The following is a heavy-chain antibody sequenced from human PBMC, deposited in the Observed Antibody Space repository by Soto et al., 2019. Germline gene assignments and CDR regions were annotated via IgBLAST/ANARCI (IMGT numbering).Heavy chain of an antibody. D-gene: IGHD5-18*01. J-gene: IGHJ3*02. V-gene: IGHV3-30-3*01. CDR3: ARSGLYSYGFDAFDI. CDR1: GFTFSSYA. Sequence: GGSLRLSCAASGFTFSSYAMHWVRQAPGKGLEWVAVISYDGSNKYYADSVKGRFTISRDNSKNTLYLQMNSLRAEDTAVYYCARSGLYSYGFDAFDIWGQGTMVTVSS. CDR2: ISYDGSNK.